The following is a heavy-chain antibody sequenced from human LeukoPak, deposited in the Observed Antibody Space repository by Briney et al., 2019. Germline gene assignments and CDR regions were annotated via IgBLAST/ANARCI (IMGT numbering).Heavy chain of an antibody. CDR1: GFTFSSYA. J-gene: IGHJ6*02. V-gene: IGHV3-30-3*01. CDR2: ISYDGSNK. Sequence: GGSLRLSCAASGFTFSSYAMHWVRQAPGKGLERVAVISYDGSNKYYADSVKGRFTISRDNSKNTVYLQMNSLRDEDTAVYYCARARPWDSSRSYYFGMDVWGHGTTVTVSS. CDR3: ARARPWDSSRSYYFGMDV. D-gene: IGHD3-22*01.